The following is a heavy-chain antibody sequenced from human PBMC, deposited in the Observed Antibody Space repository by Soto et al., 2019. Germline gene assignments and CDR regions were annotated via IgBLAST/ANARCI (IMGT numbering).Heavy chain of an antibody. D-gene: IGHD3-9*01. CDR1: TFNFTHYT. CDR2: ISATNTYI. Sequence: GGSLRLSCAGSTFNFTHYTLSWVRQAPGKGLEWVSSISATNTYIFYADSVKGRFTISTDNAKKSVSLQMSSLRAEDTALYCCARVNSATGSMHFDHWGQGTLVTVSS. V-gene: IGHV3-21*01. CDR3: ARVNSATGSMHFDH. J-gene: IGHJ4*02.